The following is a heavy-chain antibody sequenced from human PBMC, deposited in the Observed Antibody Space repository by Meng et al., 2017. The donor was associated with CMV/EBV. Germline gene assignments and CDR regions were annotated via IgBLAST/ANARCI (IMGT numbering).Heavy chain of an antibody. Sequence: TFSSYAIRWVRQAPGQWLEWMGGIIPIFGTANYAQKFQGRVTITTDESTSTAYMELSSLRSEDTAVYYCARSLRYCSSTSCYTPVGYWGQGTLVTVSS. J-gene: IGHJ4*02. CDR3: ARSLRYCSSTSCYTPVGY. V-gene: IGHV1-69*05. CDR1: TFSSYA. D-gene: IGHD2-2*02. CDR2: IIPIFGTA.